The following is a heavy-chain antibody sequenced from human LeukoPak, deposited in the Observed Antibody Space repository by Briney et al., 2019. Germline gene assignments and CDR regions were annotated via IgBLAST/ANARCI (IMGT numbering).Heavy chain of an antibody. V-gene: IGHV4-4*07. CDR3: ARLKQLDIDY. CDR2: IYTSGST. J-gene: IGHJ4*02. D-gene: IGHD6-6*01. Sequence: SETLSLTCTVFGGSISNYYWSWIRQPAGKGLEWIGRIYTSGSTNYNPSLKSRVTISIDKSKNQFSLKLTSVTAADTAVYYCARLKQLDIDYWGQGTLVTVSS. CDR1: GGSISNYY.